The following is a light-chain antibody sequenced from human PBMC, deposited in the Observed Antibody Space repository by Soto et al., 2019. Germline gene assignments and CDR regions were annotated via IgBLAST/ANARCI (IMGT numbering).Light chain of an antibody. J-gene: IGKJ4*01. CDR1: QSVDNY. CDR3: LQRSNWPFLT. CDR2: AAS. V-gene: IGKV3-11*01. Sequence: EIVVTQSPATLSLSPGERATLSCRASQSVDNYLAWYQHKPGQAPRLLIYAASNRATGVPDRFSGSGSGTDFTLTISSLEPEDFAVYHCLQRSNWPFLTFGGGTKVEIK.